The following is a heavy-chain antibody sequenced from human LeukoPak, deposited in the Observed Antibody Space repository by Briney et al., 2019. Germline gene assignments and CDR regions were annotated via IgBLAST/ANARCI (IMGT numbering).Heavy chain of an antibody. CDR1: GYTLTELS. J-gene: IGHJ4*02. CDR3: ATVPISMIVDRHFDY. V-gene: IGHV1-24*01. D-gene: IGHD3-22*01. CDR2: FDPEDGET. Sequence: ASVKVSCKVSGYTLTELSMHWVRQAPGKGLEWMGGFDPEDGETIYAQKFQGRVTMTEDTSTDTAYMELSSLRSEDTAVYYCATVPISMIVDRHFDYWGQGTLVTVSS.